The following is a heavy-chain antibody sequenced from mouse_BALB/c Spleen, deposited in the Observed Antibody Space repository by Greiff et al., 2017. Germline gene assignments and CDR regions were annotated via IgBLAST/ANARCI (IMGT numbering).Heavy chain of an antibody. D-gene: IGHD4-1*01. CDR3: ARLGRDWYFDV. J-gene: IGHJ1*01. V-gene: IGHV5-6-3*01. Sequence: EVKVVESGGGLVQPGGSLKLSCAASGFTFSSYGMSWVRQTPDKRLELVATINSNGGSTYYPDSVKGRFTISRDNAKNTLYLQVSSLKSEDTAMYYCARLGRDWYFDVWGAGTTVTVSS. CDR2: INSNGGST. CDR1: GFTFSSYG.